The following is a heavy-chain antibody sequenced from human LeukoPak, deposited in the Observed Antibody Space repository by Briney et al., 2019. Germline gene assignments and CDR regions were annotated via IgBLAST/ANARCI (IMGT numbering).Heavy chain of an antibody. CDR1: GFTFNSYW. D-gene: IGHD5-24*01. CDR2: IKQDGSEK. Sequence: PGGSLRLSCAASGFTFNSYWMSWVRQAPGKGLEWVANIKQDGSEKYYVDSVKGRFTISRDNAKNSLYLQMDSLRAEDTAIYYCVRDPSMALDYWGQGTLVTVSS. CDR3: VRDPSMALDY. V-gene: IGHV3-7*01. J-gene: IGHJ4*02.